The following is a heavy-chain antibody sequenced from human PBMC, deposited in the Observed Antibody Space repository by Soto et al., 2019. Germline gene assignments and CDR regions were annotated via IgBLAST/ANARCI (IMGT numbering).Heavy chain of an antibody. V-gene: IGHV3-15*07. Sequence: GGSLRLSCAASDFTFSNAWMNWVRQAPGKGLEWVGRIKSKIDGGTADYAAPVKGRFTISRDDSKNTLYLQMNSLKTEDTAVYYCTADYGTPGAFSIWGQGTMVTVSS. CDR2: IKSKIDGGTA. J-gene: IGHJ3*02. CDR1: DFTFSNAW. CDR3: TADYGTPGAFSI. D-gene: IGHD3-10*01.